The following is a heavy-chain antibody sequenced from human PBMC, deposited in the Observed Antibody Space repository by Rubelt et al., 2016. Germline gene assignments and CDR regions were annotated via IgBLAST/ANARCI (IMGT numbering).Heavy chain of an antibody. V-gene: IGHV4-61*08. D-gene: IGHD2-15*01. CDR1: GGSISSGGYY. Sequence: QVQLQESGPGLVKPSQTLSLTCTVSGGSISSGGYYWSWIRQHPGKGLEWIGYIYYSGSTNYNPSLKSRVTRSVDTCKSQFSLTLSSVTAADTAVYYCARGRKVAATLFDYWGQGNLVTVSS. CDR2: IYYSGST. J-gene: IGHJ4*02. CDR3: ARGRKVAATLFDY.